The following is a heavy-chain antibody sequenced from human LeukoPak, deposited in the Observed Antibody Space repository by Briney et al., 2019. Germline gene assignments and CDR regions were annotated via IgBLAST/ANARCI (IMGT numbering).Heavy chain of an antibody. CDR2: IYTSGS. J-gene: IGHJ4*02. CDR1: GGSVSSYY. V-gene: IGHV4-4*07. CDR3: ARHYYGSGTNISPRDY. D-gene: IGHD3-10*01. Sequence: SETLSLTCIVSGGSVSSYYWSWIRQPTGKGLEWIGRIYTSGSNYNPSLKSRVTMSMDTSKNQFSLNLSSVTAADTAVYYCARHYYGSGTNISPRDYWGQGTLVTVSS.